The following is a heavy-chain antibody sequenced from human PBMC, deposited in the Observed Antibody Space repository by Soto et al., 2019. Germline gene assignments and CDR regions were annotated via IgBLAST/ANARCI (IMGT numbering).Heavy chain of an antibody. CDR2: IYHSGST. CDR1: GYSISSGYY. CDR3: ARDLLPGVATVYYYYGMDV. Sequence: SETLSLTCAVSGYSISSGYYWGWIRQPPGKGLEWIGSIYHSGSTYYNPSLKSRVTISVDTSKNQFSLKLSSVTAADTAVYYCARDLLPGVATVYYYYGMDVWGQGTTV. J-gene: IGHJ6*02. V-gene: IGHV4-38-2*02. D-gene: IGHD5-12*01.